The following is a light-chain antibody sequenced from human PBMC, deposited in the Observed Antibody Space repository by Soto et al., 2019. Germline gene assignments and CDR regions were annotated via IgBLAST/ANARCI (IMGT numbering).Light chain of an antibody. J-gene: IGKJ1*01. CDR2: GTS. Sequence: EIVMTHSPATLSVSPCERATLFCSASQSVSNNFAWYQQKPGQAPRLLIYGTSSRATGIPDRFSGSGSGTDFTLTITRLEPEDFAVYYCHQYGISPPRTFGQGTKVDI. CDR3: HQYGISPPRT. CDR1: QSVSNN. V-gene: IGKV3-20*01.